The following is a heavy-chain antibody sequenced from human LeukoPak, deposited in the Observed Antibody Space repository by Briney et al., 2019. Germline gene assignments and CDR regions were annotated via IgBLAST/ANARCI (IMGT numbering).Heavy chain of an antibody. Sequence: AASVKVSCKGSGYTFTSYDINWVRQATGQGLEWMGWMNPNSGNTGYAQKFQGRVTMTRNTSISTAYMELSSLRSEDTAVYYCARSWSSGYYALYYFDYWGQGTLVTVSS. CDR3: ARSWSSGYYALYYFDY. CDR2: MNPNSGNT. D-gene: IGHD3-22*01. J-gene: IGHJ4*02. CDR1: GYTFTSYD. V-gene: IGHV1-8*01.